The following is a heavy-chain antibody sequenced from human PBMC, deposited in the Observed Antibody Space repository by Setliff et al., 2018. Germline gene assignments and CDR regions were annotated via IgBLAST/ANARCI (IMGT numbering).Heavy chain of an antibody. CDR1: GAAISTYY. D-gene: IGHD6-19*01. CDR3: ASNPFNSGPPYYFDY. CDR2: INHSGST. Sequence: SETLSLTCAVSGAAISTYYWSWLRQPPGKGLEWIGYINHSGSTYYNPSLKSRVTISVDTSKNQFSLKLDSVIVADTAVYYCASNPFNSGPPYYFDYWGQGTLVTVSS. J-gene: IGHJ4*02. V-gene: IGHV4-59*04.